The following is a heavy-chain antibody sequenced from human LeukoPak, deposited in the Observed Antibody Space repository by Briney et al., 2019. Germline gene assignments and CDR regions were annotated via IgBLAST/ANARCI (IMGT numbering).Heavy chain of an antibody. CDR3: ARAIGKSEGY. V-gene: IGHV3-30*04. CDR2: ISYDGGNK. J-gene: IGHJ4*02. Sequence: GGSLRLSCAASGFTFSSYAMHWVRQAPGKGLEWVAVISYDGGNKYYADSVKGRFTISRDNSKNALYLQMNSLRAEDTAVYYCARAIGKSEGYWGQGTLVTVSS. CDR1: GFTFSSYA. D-gene: IGHD4-23*01.